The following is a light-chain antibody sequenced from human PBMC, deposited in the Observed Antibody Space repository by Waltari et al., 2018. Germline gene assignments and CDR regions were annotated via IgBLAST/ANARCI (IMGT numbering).Light chain of an antibody. CDR1: QNIYTN. CDR2: CAS. J-gene: IGKJ4*01. V-gene: IGKV3-15*01. CDR3: LQYNKWPALT. Sequence: IVMTQSPATLSLSQGERAALPCRASQNIYTNLAWYQQKPGQAPRLLLYCASTTATGVPGRFSGSGSGIEFTLTVSSLQPEDFAVYYCLQYNKWPALTFGGGTKVEIK.